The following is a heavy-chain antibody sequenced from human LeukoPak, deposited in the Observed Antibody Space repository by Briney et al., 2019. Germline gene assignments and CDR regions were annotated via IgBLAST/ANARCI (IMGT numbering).Heavy chain of an antibody. CDR3: ANTYYYGSGSQY. Sequence: GGSLRLSFAASGFTFSSYWMSWVRQAPGKGVGWVANIKQDGSEKYYVDSVKGRFTISRDNAKNSLYLQMNSLRAEDTAVYYCANTYYYGSGSQYWGQGTLVTVSS. D-gene: IGHD3-10*01. CDR2: IKQDGSEK. CDR1: GFTFSSYW. J-gene: IGHJ4*02. V-gene: IGHV3-7*01.